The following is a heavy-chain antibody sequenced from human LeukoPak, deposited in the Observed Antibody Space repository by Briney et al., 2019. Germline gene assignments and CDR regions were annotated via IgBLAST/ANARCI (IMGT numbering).Heavy chain of an antibody. Sequence: SETLSLTCAVYGGSFSGYYWSWIGQPPGKGLEWIGEINHSGSTNYNPSLKSRVTISVDTSKNQFSLKLSSVTAADTAVYYCARPQPFLLPYAFDIWGQGTMVTVSS. D-gene: IGHD3-22*01. J-gene: IGHJ3*02. CDR2: INHSGST. CDR3: ARPQPFLLPYAFDI. V-gene: IGHV4-34*01. CDR1: GGSFSGYY.